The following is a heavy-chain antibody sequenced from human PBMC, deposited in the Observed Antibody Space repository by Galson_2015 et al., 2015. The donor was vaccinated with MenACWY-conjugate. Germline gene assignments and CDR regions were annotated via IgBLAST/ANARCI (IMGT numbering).Heavy chain of an antibody. CDR1: GFTFSNAW. Sequence: SLRLSCAASGFTFSNAWMSWVRQAPGKGLEWVGRIKSKTDGGTTDYAAPVKGRFTISRDDSKNTLYLQMNSLKTEDTAVYYCTTDSIAVAPRDYWGQGTLVTVSS. J-gene: IGHJ4*02. CDR3: TTDSIAVAPRDY. D-gene: IGHD6-19*01. CDR2: IKSKTDGGTT. V-gene: IGHV3-15*01.